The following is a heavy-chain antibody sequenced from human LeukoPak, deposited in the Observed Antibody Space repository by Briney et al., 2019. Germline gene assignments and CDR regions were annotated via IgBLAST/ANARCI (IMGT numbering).Heavy chain of an antibody. CDR1: GFTFSSYW. D-gene: IGHD5-18*01. CDR3: ARDRAGDSYEDY. CDR2: INSDGSGT. J-gene: IGHJ4*02. Sequence: GGSLRLSCAASGFTFSSYWMHWVRQAPGKGLVWVSRINSDGSGTRYAESGKGRFTISRDNAKNTLYLQMNSLRAEDTAVYYCARDRAGDSYEDYWGQGTLVTVSS. V-gene: IGHV3-74*01.